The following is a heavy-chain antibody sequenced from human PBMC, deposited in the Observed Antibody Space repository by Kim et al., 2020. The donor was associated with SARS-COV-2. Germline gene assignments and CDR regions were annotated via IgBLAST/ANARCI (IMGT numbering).Heavy chain of an antibody. CDR3: AKTGSSSAYYPGY. J-gene: IGHJ4*02. CDR1: GFTFSSYA. D-gene: IGHD3-22*01. Sequence: GGSLRLSCAASGFTFSSYAMTWVRQAPGKGLEWVSLIFGGGSSTYYADSVKGRCTISRDNSKNTLYLQMNSLRAEDTAVYYCAKTGSSSAYYPGYWGQGTLVTVSS. V-gene: IGHV3-23*03. CDR2: IFGGGSST.